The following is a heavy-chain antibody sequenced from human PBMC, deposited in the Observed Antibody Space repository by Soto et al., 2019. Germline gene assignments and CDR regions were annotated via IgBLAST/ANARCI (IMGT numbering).Heavy chain of an antibody. V-gene: IGHV4-59*08. CDR3: ARHGLQQWGFDY. CDR2: IYYSGST. D-gene: IGHD6-19*01. J-gene: IGHJ4*02. Sequence: SETLSLTCTVSGGSISSYYWSWIRQPPGKGLEWIGYIYYSGSTNYNPSLKSRVTISVDTSKNQFSLKLSSVTAADTAVYYCARHGLQQWGFDYWGQGTLVTVSS. CDR1: GGSISSYY.